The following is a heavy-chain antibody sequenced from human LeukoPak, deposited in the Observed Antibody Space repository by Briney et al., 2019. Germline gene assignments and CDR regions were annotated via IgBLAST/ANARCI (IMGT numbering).Heavy chain of an antibody. V-gene: IGHV3-74*01. CDR1: GFTFSSYW. J-gene: IGHJ4*02. Sequence: GGSLRLSCAASGFTFSSYWMHWVRQAPGKGLVWVSRINSDGSSTSYADSVKGRFTISRDNAKNTLYLQMYSLRAEDTAVYYCATEGIAAAGIYWGQGTLVTVSS. D-gene: IGHD6-13*01. CDR3: ATEGIAAAGIY. CDR2: INSDGSST.